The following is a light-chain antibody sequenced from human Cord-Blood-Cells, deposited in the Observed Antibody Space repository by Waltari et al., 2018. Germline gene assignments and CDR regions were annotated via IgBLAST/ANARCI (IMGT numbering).Light chain of an antibody. CDR2: DAS. J-gene: IGKJ4*01. CDR3: QQRSNWPLT. CDR1: QSVSSY. V-gene: IGKV3-11*01. Sequence: EIVLPQSPATLSFSQGERATLSCRASQSVSSYLAWYQQKPGQAPRLLIYDASNRATGIPARFSGSGSGTDFTLTISSLEPEDFAVYYCQQRSNWPLTFGGGTKVEIK.